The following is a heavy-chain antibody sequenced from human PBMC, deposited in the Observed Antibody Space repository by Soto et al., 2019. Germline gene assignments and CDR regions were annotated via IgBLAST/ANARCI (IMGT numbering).Heavy chain of an antibody. CDR1: GDTFNLYT. D-gene: IGHD3-10*01. V-gene: IGHV1-69*02. CDR2: IIPMLGMS. J-gene: IGHJ4*02. Sequence: QVQLVQSGAEVKKPGSSVKVSCKASGDTFNLYTISWVRHAPGQGLEWMGRIIPMLGMSNYAQKFQDRVTIIADKSTSTAYMQLSSLRSEDTAIYYSATSYGSGSRPFYYSGQGTLVTVSS. CDR3: ATSYGSGSRPFYY.